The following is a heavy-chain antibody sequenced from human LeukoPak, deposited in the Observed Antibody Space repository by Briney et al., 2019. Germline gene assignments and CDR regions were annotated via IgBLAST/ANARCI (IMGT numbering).Heavy chain of an antibody. Sequence: AGGSLRLSCAASGFTFSSYAMSWVRQAPGKGLEWVSAISGSGGSTYYADSVKGRFTISRDNSKNTLYLQMNSLRAEDTAVYYCAKAQLRYFDWDFDYWGQGTLVTVSS. J-gene: IGHJ4*02. D-gene: IGHD3-9*01. V-gene: IGHV3-23*01. CDR3: AKAQLRYFDWDFDY. CDR2: ISGSGGST. CDR1: GFTFSSYA.